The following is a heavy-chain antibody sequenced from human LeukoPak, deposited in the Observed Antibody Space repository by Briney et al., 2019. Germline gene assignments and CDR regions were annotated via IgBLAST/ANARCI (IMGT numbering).Heavy chain of an antibody. D-gene: IGHD3-9*01. Sequence: GGSLRLSCAASGFTFSSYSMNWVRQAPGKGLEWVSSISSSSSYMYYADSVKGRFTISRDNAKKTLYLQMNSLRAEDTAVYYCARSIGLTGGGVDVWGQGTTATVSS. CDR1: GFTFSSYS. CDR3: ARSIGLTGGGVDV. V-gene: IGHV3-21*04. CDR2: ISSSSSYM. J-gene: IGHJ6*02.